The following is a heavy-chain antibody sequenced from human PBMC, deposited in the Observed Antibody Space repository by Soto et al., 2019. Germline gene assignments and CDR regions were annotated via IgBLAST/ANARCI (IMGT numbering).Heavy chain of an antibody. D-gene: IGHD1-1*01. J-gene: IGHJ4*02. Sequence: PSETLSLSCNASGGSITSSGSAWGWIRQSPGKGLEWIGTIDYSGNIYYIPSLKSRITISVDTSKNQISLKLSSVTAADTAVYYCARHIHNQGFEYYFDSWAQRTLVTVSS. CDR1: GGSITSSGSA. CDR2: IDYSGNI. CDR3: ARHIHNQGFEYYFDS. V-gene: IGHV4-39*01.